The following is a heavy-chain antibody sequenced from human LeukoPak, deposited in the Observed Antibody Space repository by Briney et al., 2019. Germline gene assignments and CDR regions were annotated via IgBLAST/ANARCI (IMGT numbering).Heavy chain of an antibody. D-gene: IGHD2-2*01. CDR3: ARTPLSVVPAPQAIDY. V-gene: IGHV1-2*02. CDR2: INPNSGGT. J-gene: IGHJ4*02. Sequence: ASVKVSCKASGYTFTGYYMHWVRQAPGQGLEWMGWINPNSGGTNYAQKFQGRVTMTRDTSISTAYMELSRLRSDDTAVYYCARTPLSVVPAPQAIDYWGQGTLVTVSS. CDR1: GYTFTGYY.